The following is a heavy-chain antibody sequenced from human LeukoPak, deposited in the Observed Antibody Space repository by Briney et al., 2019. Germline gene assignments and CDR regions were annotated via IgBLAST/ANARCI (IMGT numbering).Heavy chain of an antibody. J-gene: IGHJ6*02. CDR1: GGSISGSTSY. D-gene: IGHD2-21*02. V-gene: IGHV4-39*01. CDR3: ARHGDRLRFAMDV. Sequence: PSETLSLTCSVSGGSISGSTSYWGWIRQPPGEGLEWSGNIFHRGTTYHNPSLQRRVTFSVDTSKNLFSMNLTSVTVADTAVYYCARHGDRLRFAMDVWGQGTTVTVSS. CDR2: IFHRGTT.